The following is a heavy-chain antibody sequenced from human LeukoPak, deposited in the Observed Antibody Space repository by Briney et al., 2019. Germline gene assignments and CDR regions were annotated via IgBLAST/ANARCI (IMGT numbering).Heavy chain of an antibody. J-gene: IGHJ5*02. CDR1: GFTFSSYG. CDR3: ARDRKGTGGGFDP. Sequence: GGSLRLSCAASGFTFSSYGMHWVRQAPRKGLDWVAVIWYDGSNKYYADSVKGRFTISRDNSKNTLYLQMNSLRAEDTAVYYCARDRKGTGGGFDPWGQGTLVTVSS. D-gene: IGHD2-8*02. CDR2: IWYDGSNK. V-gene: IGHV3-33*01.